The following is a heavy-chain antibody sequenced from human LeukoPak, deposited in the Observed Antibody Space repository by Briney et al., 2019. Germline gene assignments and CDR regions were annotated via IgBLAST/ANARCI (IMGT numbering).Heavy chain of an antibody. Sequence: GASVKVSCKASGYTFTSYDINWVRQATGQGLEWMGGIIPIFGTANYAQKFQGRVTITADESTSTAYMELSSLRSEDTAVYYCARDPSGSSSRSPDWFDPWGQGTLVTVSS. CDR2: IIPIFGTA. CDR3: ARDPSGSSSRSPDWFDP. D-gene: IGHD3-10*01. V-gene: IGHV1-69*13. J-gene: IGHJ5*02. CDR1: GYTFTSYD.